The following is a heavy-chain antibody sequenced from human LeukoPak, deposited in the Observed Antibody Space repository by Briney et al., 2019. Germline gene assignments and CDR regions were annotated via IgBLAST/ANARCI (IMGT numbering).Heavy chain of an antibody. D-gene: IGHD6-19*01. V-gene: IGHV4-4*07. J-gene: IGHJ6*03. CDR2: IYTSGST. CDR1: GGSISSYY. Sequence: SETLSLTCTVSGGSISSYYWSWIRQPAGKGLEWIGRIYTSGSTNYNPSLKSRVTMSVDTSKNQFSLKLSSMTAADTAVYYCARVGSGWYGGYYYMDVWGKGTTVTVSS. CDR3: ARVGSGWYGGYYYMDV.